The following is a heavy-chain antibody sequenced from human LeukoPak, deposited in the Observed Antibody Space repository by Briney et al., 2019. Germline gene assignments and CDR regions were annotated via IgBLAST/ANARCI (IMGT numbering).Heavy chain of an antibody. CDR2: IYTSGST. D-gene: IGHD6-13*01. CDR1: GGSISSGSYY. CDR3: ARGLPAYSSSWYWFDP. Sequence: SQTLSLTCTVSGGSISSGSYYWSWIRQPAGKGLEWIGRIYTSGSTNYNPSLKSRVTISVDTSKNQFSLKLSSVTAADTAVYYCARGLPAYSSSWYWFDPWGQGTLVTVSS. V-gene: IGHV4-61*02. J-gene: IGHJ5*02.